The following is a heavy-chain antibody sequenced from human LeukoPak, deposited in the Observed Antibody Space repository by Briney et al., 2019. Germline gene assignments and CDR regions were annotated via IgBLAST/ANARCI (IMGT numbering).Heavy chain of an antibody. V-gene: IGHV3-33*08. CDR1: GFTFSSYA. J-gene: IGHJ4*02. Sequence: GRSLRLSCAASGFTFSSYAMHWVRQAPGKGLEWVTFIWFDGSNKNYIDSVKGRFTISRDNSKNTLYLQMNSLRVEDTAVYYCARGVPLYGYHYGLDYWGQGTLVTVSS. CDR3: ARGVPLYGYHYGLDY. D-gene: IGHD5-18*01. CDR2: IWFDGSNK.